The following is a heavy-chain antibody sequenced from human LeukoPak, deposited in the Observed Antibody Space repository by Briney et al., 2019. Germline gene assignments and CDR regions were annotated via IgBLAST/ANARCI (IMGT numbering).Heavy chain of an antibody. J-gene: IGHJ6*03. Sequence: GESLKISCKGSGYSFTSYWIGWVRQMPGKGLEWMGIIYPGDSDTRYSPSFQGQVTISADKSISTAYLQWSSLKASDTAMYYCARAYGSGKPYYYYIDVWGEGTTVTISS. V-gene: IGHV5-51*01. CDR1: GYSFTSYW. D-gene: IGHD3-10*01. CDR2: IYPGDSDT. CDR3: ARAYGSGKPYYYYIDV.